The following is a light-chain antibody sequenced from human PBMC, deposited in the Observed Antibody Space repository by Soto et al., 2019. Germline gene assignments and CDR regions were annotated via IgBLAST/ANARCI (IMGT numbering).Light chain of an antibody. CDR2: EVN. J-gene: IGLJ3*02. CDR1: SSDVGAYNS. Sequence: QSVRTQPPSASGSPGQSVTCSCTGTSSDVGAYNSVSWYQQHPGKAPRLMIYEVNKRPSGVPDRFSGSKSGNMASLTVSGLQAEDEADYYCNSHGGSNNFWVFGGVTKVTVL. CDR3: NSHGGSNNFWV. V-gene: IGLV2-8*01.